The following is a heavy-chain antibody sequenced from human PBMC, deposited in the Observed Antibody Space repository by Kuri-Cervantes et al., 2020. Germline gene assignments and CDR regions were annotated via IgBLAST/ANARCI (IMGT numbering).Heavy chain of an antibody. J-gene: IGHJ5*02. V-gene: IGHV1-2*02. Sequence: ASVKVSCKASGYTFTCYYMHWVRQAPGQGLEWMGWINPNSGGTNYAQKFQGRVTMTRDTSISTAYMELSRLRSDDTAVYYCAREQNTAYYGFPFDPWGQGTLVTVSS. D-gene: IGHD3-10*01. CDR3: AREQNTAYYGFPFDP. CDR1: GYTFTCYY. CDR2: INPNSGGT.